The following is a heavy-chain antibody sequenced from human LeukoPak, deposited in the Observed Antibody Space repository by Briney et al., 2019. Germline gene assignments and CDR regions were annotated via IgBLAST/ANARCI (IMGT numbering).Heavy chain of an antibody. CDR2: IKQDGSEK. CDR3: ARDSRYCSSTSCYVDYYYGMDV. J-gene: IGHJ6*02. CDR1: GFTFSSYW. V-gene: IGHV3-7*03. D-gene: IGHD2-2*01. Sequence: PGGSLRLSCAASGFTFSSYWMGWVRQAPGKGLEWVANIKQDGSEKYYVDSVKGRFTISRDNAKNSLYLQMNSLRAEDTAVYYCARDSRYCSSTSCYVDYYYGMDVWGQGTTVTVSS.